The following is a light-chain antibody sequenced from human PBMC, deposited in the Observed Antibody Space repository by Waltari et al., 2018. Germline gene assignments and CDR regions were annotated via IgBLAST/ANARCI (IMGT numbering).Light chain of an antibody. V-gene: IGLV2-23*02. CDR3: CSYAGSWIWV. CDR2: EVT. CDR1: NSDVGNYNL. J-gene: IGLJ3*02. Sequence: QAALTQPASVSGSPGQSITISCTGSNSDVGNYNLVSWYQKHPGKAPKLIIYEVTNRPSWLSSRFSRFQTRNPASLTISGLQADDEADYYCCSYAGSWIWVFGGGTELTVL.